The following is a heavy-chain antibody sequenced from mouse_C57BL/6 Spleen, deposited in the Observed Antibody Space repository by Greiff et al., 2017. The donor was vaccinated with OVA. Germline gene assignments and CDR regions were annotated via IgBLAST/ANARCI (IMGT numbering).Heavy chain of an antibody. CDR2: INPSSGYT. CDR1: GYTFTSYW. D-gene: IGHD1-1*01. J-gene: IGHJ1*03. CDR3: AIDYYGSSYEGWYFDV. V-gene: IGHV1-7*01. Sequence: VQLVESGAELAKPGASVKLSCKASGYTFTSYWMHWVKQRPGQGLEWIGYINPSSGYTKYNQKFKDKATLTADKSSSTAYMQLSSLTYEDSAVYYCAIDYYGSSYEGWYFDVWGTGTTVTVSS.